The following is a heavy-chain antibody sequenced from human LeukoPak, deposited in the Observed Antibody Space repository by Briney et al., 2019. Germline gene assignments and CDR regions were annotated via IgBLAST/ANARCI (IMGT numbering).Heavy chain of an antibody. CDR2: INLNSGGT. V-gene: IGHV1-2*02. Sequence: ASVKVSCKASGYTFTGYYMHWVRQAPGQGLEWMGWINLNSGGTNYAQKFQGRVTMTRDTYISTAYMGLGRLRSDDTAVYYCASTGQQLVDGDWFDPWGQGTLVTISS. J-gene: IGHJ5*02. CDR1: GYTFTGYY. D-gene: IGHD6-13*01. CDR3: ASTGQQLVDGDWFDP.